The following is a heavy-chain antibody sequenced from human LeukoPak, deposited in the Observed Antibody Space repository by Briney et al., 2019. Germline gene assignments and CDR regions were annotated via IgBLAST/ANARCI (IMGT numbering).Heavy chain of an antibody. CDR2: INWNGGST. CDR1: GFPFDDFG. Sequence: PGGSLRLSCAPSGFPFDDFGMSWVRQAPGKGLEWVSGINWNGGSTGYADSVKGRFTISRDNAKNSLYLQMNSLRAEDTALYYCARVRNGYSYDAFDIWGQGTMATVSS. J-gene: IGHJ3*02. CDR3: ARVRNGYSYDAFDI. D-gene: IGHD5-24*01. V-gene: IGHV3-20*04.